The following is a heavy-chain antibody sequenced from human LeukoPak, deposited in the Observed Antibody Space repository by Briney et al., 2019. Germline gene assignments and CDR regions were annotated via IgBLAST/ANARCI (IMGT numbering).Heavy chain of an antibody. D-gene: IGHD2-8*01. J-gene: IGHJ4*02. CDR1: GFTFSNYA. V-gene: IGHV3-21*01. CDR2: ISSSSSYI. CDR3: ARAPPDCTNGVCYDLDLDY. Sequence: GGSLRLSCAASGFTFSNYAMTWVRQAPGKGLEWVSSISSSSSYIYYADSVKGRFTISRDNAKNSLYLQMNSLRAEDTAVYYCARAPPDCTNGVCYDLDLDYWGQGTLVTVSS.